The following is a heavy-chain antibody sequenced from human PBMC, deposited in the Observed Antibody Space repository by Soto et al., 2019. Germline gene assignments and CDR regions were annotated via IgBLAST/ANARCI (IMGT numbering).Heavy chain of an antibody. CDR1: GYTFTGYY. D-gene: IGHD6-13*01. CDR2: INPNSGGT. Sequence: ASVKVSCKASGYTFTGYYMHWVRQAPGQGLEWMGWINPNSGGTNYAQKVQGWVTMTRDTSISTAYMELSRLRSDDTAVYYCARSRIAAAGTYIFDYWGQGTLVTVSS. V-gene: IGHV1-2*04. CDR3: ARSRIAAAGTYIFDY. J-gene: IGHJ4*02.